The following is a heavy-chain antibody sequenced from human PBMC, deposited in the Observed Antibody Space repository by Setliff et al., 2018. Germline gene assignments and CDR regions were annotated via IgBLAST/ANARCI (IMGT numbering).Heavy chain of an antibody. CDR1: GYTFTGYN. D-gene: IGHD3-9*01. V-gene: IGHV1-2*02. J-gene: IGHJ6*03. CDR3: ARDGDILTTYYIYYYYMDV. Sequence: ASVKVSCKASGYTFTGYNIHWVRQAPGQGLEYMGWINPNSGGTNYAPKFQGRVTMTRDTSISTVYMEVSRLRSDDTAVYFCARDGDILTTYYIYYYYMDVWGKGTTVTVSS. CDR2: INPNSGGT.